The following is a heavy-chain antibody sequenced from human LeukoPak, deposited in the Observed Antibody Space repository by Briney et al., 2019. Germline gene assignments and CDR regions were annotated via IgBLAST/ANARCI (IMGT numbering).Heavy chain of an antibody. CDR3: ARHLRYSSSSVDYFDY. J-gene: IGHJ4*02. CDR1: GGSLSSYY. Sequence: SETLSLTCTVSGGSLSSYYWSWIRQPPGAGLEWIGYIYTSGSTNYNPSLKSRVTISVDTSKNQFSLKLSSVTAADTAVYYCARHLRYSSSSVDYFDYWGQGTLVTVSS. V-gene: IGHV4-4*09. D-gene: IGHD6-6*01. CDR2: IYTSGST.